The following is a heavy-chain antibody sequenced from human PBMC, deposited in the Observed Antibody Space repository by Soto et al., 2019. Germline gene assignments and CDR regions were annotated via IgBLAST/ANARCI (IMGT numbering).Heavy chain of an antibody. CDR1: GFTFSSYS. Sequence: GGSLRLSCAASGFTFSSYSMNWVRQAPGKGLEWVSSISSSSSYIYYADSVKGRFTISRDNAKNSLYLQMNSLRAEDTAVYYCARGVTMVRSIQDYYMDVWGKGTTVTVSS. CDR2: ISSSSSYI. CDR3: ARGVTMVRSIQDYYMDV. J-gene: IGHJ6*03. V-gene: IGHV3-21*01. D-gene: IGHD3-10*01.